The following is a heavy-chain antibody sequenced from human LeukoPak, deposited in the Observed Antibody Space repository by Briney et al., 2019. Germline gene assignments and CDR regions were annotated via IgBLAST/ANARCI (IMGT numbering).Heavy chain of an antibody. Sequence: GGSLRLSCAASGFTFSNAWMSWVRQAPGKGLEWVGRIKSKTDGGTTDYAAPVKGRFTISRDDSKNTLYLQMNSLKTEDTAVYYCTTAYIVVVPAANTPAFDIWGQGTMVTVSS. CDR3: TTAYIVVVPAANTPAFDI. D-gene: IGHD2-2*01. J-gene: IGHJ3*02. CDR1: GFTFSNAW. CDR2: IKSKTDGGTT. V-gene: IGHV3-15*01.